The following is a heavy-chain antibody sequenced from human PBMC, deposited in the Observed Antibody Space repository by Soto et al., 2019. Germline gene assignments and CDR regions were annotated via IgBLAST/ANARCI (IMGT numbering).Heavy chain of an antibody. CDR1: GFTFSSYG. CDR2: IWYDGSNK. Sequence: QVQLVESGGGVVQPGRSLRLSCAASGFTFSSYGMHWVRQAPGKGLEWVAVIWYDGSNKYYADSVKGRFTISRDNSKNTLYLQMNSLRAEDTAVYYCAREPPRHPLDYWGQGTLVTVSS. J-gene: IGHJ4*02. V-gene: IGHV3-33*01. CDR3: AREPPRHPLDY.